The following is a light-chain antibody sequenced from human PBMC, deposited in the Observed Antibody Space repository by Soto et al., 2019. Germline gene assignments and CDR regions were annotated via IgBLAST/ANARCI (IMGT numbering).Light chain of an antibody. V-gene: IGKV3-20*01. CDR3: QQYGSSPRA. J-gene: IGKJ1*01. Sequence: ESVLTQSPGTLSLSPGERATLSCRASQSVTSTYLAWYQQKPGQAPRLLIYGASSRATGLPDRFSGSGSGTDFTLTISRLEAEDFAIYYCQQYGSSPRAFGQGTKVEIK. CDR1: QSVTSTY. CDR2: GAS.